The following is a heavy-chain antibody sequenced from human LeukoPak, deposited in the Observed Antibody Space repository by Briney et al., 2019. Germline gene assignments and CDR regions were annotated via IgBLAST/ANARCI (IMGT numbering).Heavy chain of an antibody. D-gene: IGHD3-3*01. J-gene: IGHJ4*02. CDR1: GGSISSYY. V-gene: IGHV3-23*01. Sequence: ETLSLTCTVSGGSISSYYWSWIRQPPGKGLEWVSAISSGGGTTYYADSVKGRFTISRDNSKNTLYLQLNSLRAEDTAVYYCVRGLSGPDFWGQGTLVTASS. CDR3: VRGLSGPDF. CDR2: ISSGGGTT.